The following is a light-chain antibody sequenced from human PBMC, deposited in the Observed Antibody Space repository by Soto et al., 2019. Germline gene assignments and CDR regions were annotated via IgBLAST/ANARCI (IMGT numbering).Light chain of an antibody. J-gene: IGKJ1*01. CDR1: QTISNNY. CDR2: AAS. Sequence: EIVLTQSPGTLSLSPGEGATLSCRASQTISNNYLAWYQHKPGQAPRLLIYAASTRATGIPDRFSGSGSGADFTLTVNRLEPEDFAVYYCQQYGTSLRTFGQGTKVEI. CDR3: QQYGTSLRT. V-gene: IGKV3-20*01.